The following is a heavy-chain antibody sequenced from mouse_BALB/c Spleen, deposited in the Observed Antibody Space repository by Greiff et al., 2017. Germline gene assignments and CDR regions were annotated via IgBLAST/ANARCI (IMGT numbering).Heavy chain of an antibody. Sequence: EVQLVESGGGLVKPGGSLKLSCAASGFTFSDYYMYWVRQTPEKRLEWVATISDGGSYTYYPDSVKGRFTISRDKAKNNLYLQMSSLKSEDTAMYYCARRGLGLSYAMDDWGEGTSVTVSS. V-gene: IGHV5-4*02. CDR2: ISDGGSYT. J-gene: IGHJ4*01. CDR3: ARRGLGLSYAMDD. CDR1: GFTFSDYY. D-gene: IGHD3-1*01.